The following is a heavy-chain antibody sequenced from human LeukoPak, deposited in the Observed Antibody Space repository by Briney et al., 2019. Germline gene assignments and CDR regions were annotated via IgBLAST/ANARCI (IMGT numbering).Heavy chain of an antibody. Sequence: TGGSLRLSCAASGFTFSSYEMNWVRQAPGKGLEWVSYISSSGSTIYYADSVKGRFTISRDNSKNTLYLQMNSLRAEDTAVYYCARAVVVVAATLSHSYYMDVWGKGTTVTVSS. J-gene: IGHJ6*03. CDR2: ISSSGSTI. V-gene: IGHV3-48*03. CDR1: GFTFSSYE. CDR3: ARAVVVVAATLSHSYYMDV. D-gene: IGHD2-15*01.